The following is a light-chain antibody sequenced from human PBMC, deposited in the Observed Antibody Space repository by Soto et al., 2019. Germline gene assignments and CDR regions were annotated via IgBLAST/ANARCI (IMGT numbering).Light chain of an antibody. Sequence: QSALTQPASVSGSPGKSTTISCTGTTIDVGVYNYVPWYQHHPGKAPKLMIYKVSNRPEGVSNRFSGPKSGNTASLTISGLQTEDEADYYCSSFTTINTWVFGGGTKLTVL. CDR3: SSFTTINTWV. V-gene: IGLV2-14*01. J-gene: IGLJ3*02. CDR2: KVS. CDR1: TIDVGVYNY.